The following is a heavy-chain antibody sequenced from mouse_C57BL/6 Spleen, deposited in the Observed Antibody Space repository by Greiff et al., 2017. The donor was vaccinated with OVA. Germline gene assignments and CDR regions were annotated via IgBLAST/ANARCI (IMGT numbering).Heavy chain of an antibody. D-gene: IGHD1-1*01. J-gene: IGHJ1*03. CDR3: ARHYYGSSYWYFDV. CDR1: GFTFSDYY. Sequence: EVQLVESEGGLVQPGSSMKLSCTASGFTFSDYYMAWVRQVPEKGLEWVANINYDGSSTYYLDSLTSRFIISRDNAKNILYLQMSSLKSEDTATYYCARHYYGSSYWYFDVWGTGTTVTVSS. V-gene: IGHV5-16*01. CDR2: INYDGSST.